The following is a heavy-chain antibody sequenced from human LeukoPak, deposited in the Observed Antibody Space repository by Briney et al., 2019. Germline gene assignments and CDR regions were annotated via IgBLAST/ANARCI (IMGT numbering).Heavy chain of an antibody. V-gene: IGHV4-59*01. CDR2: IYYSRST. Sequence: SETLSLTCTVSGGSISSYYWSWIRQPPGKGLEWIGYIYYSRSTNYNPSLKSRVTISVDTSKNQFSLKLSSVTAADTAVYYCARDTSSGWVDYWGQGTLVTVSS. CDR3: ARDTSSGWVDY. CDR1: GGSISSYY. D-gene: IGHD6-19*01. J-gene: IGHJ4*02.